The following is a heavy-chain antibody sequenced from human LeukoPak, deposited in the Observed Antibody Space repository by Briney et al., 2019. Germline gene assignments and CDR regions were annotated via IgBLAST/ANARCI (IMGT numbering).Heavy chain of an antibody. J-gene: IGHJ1*01. D-gene: IGHD3-3*01. CDR2: ILYRGST. CDR3: ATDSNRGMEWFQY. CDR1: AYSISIGYN. Sequence: PSQTLSLTRAVSAYSISIGYNGGWSRQPPGRGLEWIGRILYRGSTYYNPCVKRRFTISGDTTKNPFSRKLSSVTAADTAVYFCATDSNRGMEWFQYWGQGSLVTVSS. V-gene: IGHV4-38-2*01.